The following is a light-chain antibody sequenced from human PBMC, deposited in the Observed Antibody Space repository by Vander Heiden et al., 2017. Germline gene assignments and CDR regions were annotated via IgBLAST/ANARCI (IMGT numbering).Light chain of an antibody. Sequence: QSALTQPASVSGSPGQSITISCPGTSSNVGGFNLVSWYQHHPVKAPKLMIYAVSKRPSGVPNRCSGSKSGNTASLTISGLQAEYETEYYCCSYAGGSTYVFGTGTKVTVL. J-gene: IGLJ1*01. CDR3: CSYAGGSTYV. CDR1: SSNVGGFNL. V-gene: IGLV2-23*02. CDR2: AVS.